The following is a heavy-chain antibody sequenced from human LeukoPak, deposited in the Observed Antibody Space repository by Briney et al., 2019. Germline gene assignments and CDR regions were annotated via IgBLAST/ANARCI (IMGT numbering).Heavy chain of an antibody. D-gene: IGHD6-13*01. CDR2: INHSGST. CDR1: GGSFSGYY. V-gene: IGHV4-34*01. Sequence: SETLSLTCAVYGGSFSGYYWSWIRQPPGKGLEWIGEINHSGSTNYNPSLKSRVTISVDTSKNQFSLKLSSVTAADTAVYYCARKYSSSWYVDYWGQGTLVTVSS. J-gene: IGHJ4*02. CDR3: ARKYSSSWYVDY.